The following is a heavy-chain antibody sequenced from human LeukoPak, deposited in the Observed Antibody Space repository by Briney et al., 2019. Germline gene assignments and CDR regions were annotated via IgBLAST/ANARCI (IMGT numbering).Heavy chain of an antibody. CDR2: INHSGIT. D-gene: IGHD6-6*01. V-gene: IGHV4-34*01. J-gene: IGHJ4*02. CDR3: ARGGEQLALTYFDY. Sequence: SDTLSLTCAVYGGSFSGSYWSWLRPPPGKGLEWLGEINHSGITNYNPSLKSRVTISVDTSKNQFSLNLNSVTATDTAVYYCARGGEQLALTYFDYWSQGTLVTVSS. CDR1: GGSFSGSY.